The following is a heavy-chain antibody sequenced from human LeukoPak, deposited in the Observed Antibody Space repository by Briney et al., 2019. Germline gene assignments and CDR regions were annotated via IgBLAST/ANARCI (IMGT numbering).Heavy chain of an antibody. CDR2: INHSGST. Sequence: SETLPLTCAVYGGSFSGYYWSWIRQPPGKGLEWIGGINHSGSTNYNPSLKSRVTISVDTSKNQFSLKLSSVTAADTAVYYCARVKVTTFPTYYYYYYGIDVWGQGTTVTVSS. J-gene: IGHJ6*02. CDR1: GGSFSGYY. D-gene: IGHD4-17*01. CDR3: ARVKVTTFPTYYYYYYGIDV. V-gene: IGHV4-34*01.